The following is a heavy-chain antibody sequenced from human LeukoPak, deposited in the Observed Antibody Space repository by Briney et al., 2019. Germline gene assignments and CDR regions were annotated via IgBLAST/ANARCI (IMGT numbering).Heavy chain of an antibody. CDR1: GGSISSSSYY. V-gene: IGHV4-39*07. Sequence: SETLSLTCTVSGGSISSSSYYWGWLRQPPGKGLEWIGSIYYSGSTYYNPSLKSRVTISVDTSKNQFSLKLSSVTAADTAVYYCARAATIPPDHLWFGEGGGAFDIWGQGTMVTVSS. J-gene: IGHJ3*02. D-gene: IGHD3-10*01. CDR2: IYYSGST. CDR3: ARAATIPPDHLWFGEGGGAFDI.